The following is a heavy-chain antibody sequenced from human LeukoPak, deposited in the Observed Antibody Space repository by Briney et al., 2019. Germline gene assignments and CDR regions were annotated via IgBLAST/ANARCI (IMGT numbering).Heavy chain of an antibody. CDR2: INYSGNT. V-gene: IGHV4-31*03. J-gene: IGHJ4*02. Sequence: SETLSLTCTVSGDSISSGTYYWGWIRQHPGKGLVWIGYINYSGNTYYNPSLKSRVTISVDTSKNLFSLKLNSVTAADTAVYYCARYCSGVSCYAFDYWGQGTLSPSPQ. CDR1: GDSISSGTYY. D-gene: IGHD2-15*01. CDR3: ARYCSGVSCYAFDY.